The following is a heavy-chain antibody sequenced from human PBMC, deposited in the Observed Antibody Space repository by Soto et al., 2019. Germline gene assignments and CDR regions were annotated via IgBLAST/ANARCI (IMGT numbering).Heavy chain of an antibody. V-gene: IGHV4-4*07. D-gene: IGHD3-3*01. CDR3: AIGQRFYGWFDP. CDR1: GRSMSIYY. CDR2: VYSSGGT. Sequence: SETRSLTCSFSGRSMSIYYWTWIRQPAVKGLDWIWRVYSSGGTHYNSSLKSRVTISLDTSKNKFSLRLITVTAAATAVYYCAIGQRFYGWFDPWGQGSLVT. J-gene: IGHJ5*02.